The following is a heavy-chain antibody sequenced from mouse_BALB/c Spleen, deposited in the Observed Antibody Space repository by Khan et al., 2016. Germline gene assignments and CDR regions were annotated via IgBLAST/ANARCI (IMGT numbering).Heavy chain of an antibody. Sequence: VQLKQSGPDLVKPGASVKISCKASGYSFTGYYIHWVKQSQGKSLEWIGRVNPKKGGKSYNQKLKDKAIGTVDKSSSTAYMALLSLTSDDSAVSYSPCTVLLPDFFYYCRRSTTLSFSS. CDR3: PCTVLLPDFFYY. V-gene: IGHV1-34*01. D-gene: IGHD2-10*01. CDR1: GYSFTGYY. J-gene: IGHJ2*01. CDR2: VNPKKGGK.